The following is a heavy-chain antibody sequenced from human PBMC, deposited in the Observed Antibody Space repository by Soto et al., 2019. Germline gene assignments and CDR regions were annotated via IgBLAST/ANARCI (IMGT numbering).Heavy chain of an antibody. CDR3: ARDPPISGYVFFDY. Sequence: GASVKVSCKASGYTFTSYGISWVRQAPGQGLEWMGWISAYNGNTNYAQKLQGRVTMTTDTSTSTAYMELRSLRSDDTAVYYCARDPPISGYVFFDYLVKGTLVTVSS. CDR1: GYTFTSYG. V-gene: IGHV1-18*01. D-gene: IGHD5-12*01. CDR2: ISAYNGNT. J-gene: IGHJ4*02.